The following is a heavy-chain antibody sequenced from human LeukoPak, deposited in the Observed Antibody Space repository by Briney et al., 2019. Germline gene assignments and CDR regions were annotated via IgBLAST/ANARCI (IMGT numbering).Heavy chain of an antibody. J-gene: IGHJ3*02. V-gene: IGHV4-59*02. CDR3: ARVPCISSGCIQGGDDAFDI. Sequence: PSETLSLTCTLSGGSVSDYYWSWIRQSPGKGLEWIGYIYYTGSTTYNPSLKSRVTMSADTSKNQFSLKLSSVTAADTAVYYCARVPCISSGCIQGGDDAFDIWGQGTMVTVSS. CDR2: IYYTGST. D-gene: IGHD6-19*01. CDR1: GGSVSDYY.